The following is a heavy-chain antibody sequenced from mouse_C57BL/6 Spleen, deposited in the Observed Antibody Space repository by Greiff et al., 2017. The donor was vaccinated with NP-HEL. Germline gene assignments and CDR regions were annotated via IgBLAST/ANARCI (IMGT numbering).Heavy chain of an antibody. D-gene: IGHD2-13*01. J-gene: IGHJ4*01. V-gene: IGHV1-52*01. CDR3: AKEGDYGAMDY. CDR1: GYTFTSYW. Sequence: VQLQQSGAELVRPGSSVKLSCKASGYTFTSYWMHWVKQRPIQGLEWIGNIDPSDSETHYNQKFKDKATLTVDKSSSTAYMQLSSLTSEDSAVYYCAKEGDYGAMDYWGQGTSVTVSS. CDR2: IDPSDSET.